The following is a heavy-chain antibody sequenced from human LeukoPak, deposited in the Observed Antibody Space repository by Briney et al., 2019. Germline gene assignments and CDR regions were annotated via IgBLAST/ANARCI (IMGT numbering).Heavy chain of an antibody. CDR2: ISGSGGST. CDR3: AKDLRGTAAGGPDY. CDR1: GFTFSSYA. Sequence: GGSLRLSCAASGFTFSSYAMSWVRQAPGKGLEWVSAISGSGGSTYYADSVKGRFTISRDNSKNTLYLQMNSLRVEDTAVYYCAKDLRGTAAGGPDYWGQGTLVTVSS. J-gene: IGHJ4*02. D-gene: IGHD6-13*01. V-gene: IGHV3-23*01.